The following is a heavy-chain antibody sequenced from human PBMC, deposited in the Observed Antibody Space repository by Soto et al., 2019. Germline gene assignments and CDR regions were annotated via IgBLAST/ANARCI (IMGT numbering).Heavy chain of an antibody. CDR1: GYTFTSYD. V-gene: IGHV1-8*01. D-gene: IGHD3-3*01. Sequence: GASVKVSGKASGYTFTSYDINWVLQATGQGLEWMGWMNPNSGNTGYAQKFQGRVTMTRNTSISTAYMELSSLRSEDTAVYYCAREGVPISSVPMDVWGQGTTITVSS. CDR3: AREGVPISSVPMDV. J-gene: IGHJ6*02. CDR2: MNPNSGNT.